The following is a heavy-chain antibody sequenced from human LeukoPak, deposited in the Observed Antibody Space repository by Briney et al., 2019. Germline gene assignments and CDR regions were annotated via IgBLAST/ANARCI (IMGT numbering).Heavy chain of an antibody. Sequence: SETLSLTCAVYGGSFSGYYWSWIRQPPGKGLEWIGEINHSGSTNYNPSLKSRVTILVDTSKNQLSLKLSSVTAADTAVYYCARDLDNGYGSGAFDCWGQGTLVTVSS. V-gene: IGHV4-34*01. CDR2: INHSGST. CDR1: GGSFSGYY. CDR3: ARDLDNGYGSGAFDC. D-gene: IGHD3-10*01. J-gene: IGHJ4*02.